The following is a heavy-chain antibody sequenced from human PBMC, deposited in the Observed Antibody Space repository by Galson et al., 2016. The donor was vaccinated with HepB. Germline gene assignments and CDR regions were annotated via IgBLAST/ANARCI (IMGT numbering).Heavy chain of an antibody. CDR2: ISTTSSAI. J-gene: IGHJ4*02. D-gene: IGHD3-16*01. CDR1: GFTFSGSK. CDR3: ARDRGGGAPKLVIFDY. Sequence: SLRLSCAASGFTFSGSKMNWVRQAPGKALEWVSYISTTSSAIYYADSVKGRFSISRDNAESSLYLQMNSLGAEDTAVYFCARDRGGGAPKLVIFDYWGQGTPVTVSS. V-gene: IGHV3-48*01.